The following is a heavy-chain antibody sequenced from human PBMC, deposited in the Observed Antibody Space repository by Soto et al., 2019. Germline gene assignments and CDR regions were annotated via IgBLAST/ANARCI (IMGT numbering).Heavy chain of an antibody. CDR3: ATAGFTICGPFPSFVF. CDR1: GDSVSRNSAV. CDR2: TFYRSKWYN. V-gene: IGHV6-1*01. Sequence: SQTLSLTCGISGDSVSRNSAVWNWIRQPPSRGLEWLGRTFYRSKWYNDYAVSVKSRITISPDTSKNQFSLQLTSVTTDDAGVYYCATAGFTICGPFPSFVFWGQGTLVTVSS. J-gene: IGHJ4*02. D-gene: IGHD3-3*02.